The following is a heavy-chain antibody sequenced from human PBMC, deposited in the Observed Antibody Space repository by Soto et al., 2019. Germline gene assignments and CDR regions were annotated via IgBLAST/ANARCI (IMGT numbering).Heavy chain of an antibody. D-gene: IGHD3-10*01. J-gene: IGHJ4*02. Sequence: QVQLVQSGAEVKKPGSSVKVSCKASGGTFSSYAISWVRQAPGQGLEWMGGIIPIFGTANYAQKFQGRVTITADESTSTAYMELSSLRLEDTAVYSCAAPYGSGSYYNGFDYWGQGTLVTVSS. V-gene: IGHV1-69*12. CDR2: IIPIFGTA. CDR3: AAPYGSGSYYNGFDY. CDR1: GGTFSSYA.